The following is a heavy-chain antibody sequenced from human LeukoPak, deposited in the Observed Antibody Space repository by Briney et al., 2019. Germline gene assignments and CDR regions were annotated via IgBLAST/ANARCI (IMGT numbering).Heavy chain of an antibody. CDR3: ARLPYGSGSYYQWSPAYYFDY. D-gene: IGHD3-10*01. J-gene: IGHJ4*02. CDR2: ISAYNGNT. V-gene: IGHV1-18*01. CDR1: GYTFTSYG. Sequence: GASVKVSCKASGYTFTSYGISWVRQAPGQGLEWMGWISAYNGNTNYAQKLQGRVTMTTGTSTSTAYMELRSLRSDDTAVYYCARLPYGSGSYYQWSPAYYFDYWGQGTLVTVSS.